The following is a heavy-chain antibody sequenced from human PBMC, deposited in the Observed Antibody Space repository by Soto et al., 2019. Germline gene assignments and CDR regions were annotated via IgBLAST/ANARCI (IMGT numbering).Heavy chain of an antibody. Sequence: QLQLQESGSGLVKPSQTLSLTCAVSGGSISSGGYSWSWIRQPPGKGLEWIRYIYHSGSTYYNPSPKSPVTISVDRSKNQFSLKQSSVAAADTAVYYCARGQVVAAQHWGQGTLVTVSS. J-gene: IGHJ4*02. D-gene: IGHD2-15*01. V-gene: IGHV4-30-2*01. CDR1: GGSISSGGYS. CDR2: IYHSGST. CDR3: ARGQVVAAQH.